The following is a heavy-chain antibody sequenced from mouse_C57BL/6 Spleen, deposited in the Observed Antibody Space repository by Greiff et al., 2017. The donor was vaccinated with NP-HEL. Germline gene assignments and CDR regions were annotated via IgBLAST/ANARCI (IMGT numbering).Heavy chain of an antibody. CDR2: INPSSGYT. CDR1: GYTFTSYT. Sequence: QVHVKQSGAELARPGASVKMSCKASGYTFTSYTMHWVKQRPGQGLEWIGYINPSSGYTKYNQKFKDKATLTADKSSSTAYMQLSSLTSEDSAVYYCARGGIYYDDDGDFDVWGTGTTVTVSS. J-gene: IGHJ1*03. D-gene: IGHD2-4*01. CDR3: ARGGIYYDDDGDFDV. V-gene: IGHV1-4*01.